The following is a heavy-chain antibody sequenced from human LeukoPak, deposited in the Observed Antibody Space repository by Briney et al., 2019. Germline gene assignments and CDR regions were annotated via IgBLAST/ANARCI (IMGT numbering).Heavy chain of an antibody. CDR1: GGSFSGYY. D-gene: IGHD6-19*01. J-gene: IGHJ4*02. V-gene: IGHV4-34*01. Sequence: ASETLSFTCAVYGGSFSGYYWSWIRQPPGKGLEWIGEINHSGSTNYNPSLKGQVTISVDTSKNQFSLKLSSVTAADTAVYYCARGYSSVYWGQGTLVTVSS. CDR3: ARGYSSVY. CDR2: INHSGST.